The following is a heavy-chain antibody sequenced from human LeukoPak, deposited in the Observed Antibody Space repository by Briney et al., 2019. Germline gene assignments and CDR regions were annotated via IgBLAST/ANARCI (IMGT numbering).Heavy chain of an antibody. Sequence: GGSLRLSCEGSGFIFSNYGMNWVGQAPGEGLEWVSSITSTGSYTFYADSAKGRFTISRDNAKNSLYLQMNSLRAEDTAIYYCARDPYSGSYGDSYYYYMDVWGKGTTVTISS. CDR3: ARDPYSGSYGDSYYYYMDV. CDR2: ITSTGSYT. V-gene: IGHV3-21*01. J-gene: IGHJ6*03. D-gene: IGHD1-26*01. CDR1: GFIFSNYG.